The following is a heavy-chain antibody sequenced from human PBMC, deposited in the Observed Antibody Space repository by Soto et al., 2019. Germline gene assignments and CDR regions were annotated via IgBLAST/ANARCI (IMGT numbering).Heavy chain of an antibody. CDR1: GGSFSGYY. D-gene: IGHD6-19*01. Sequence: PSETLSLTCTVYGGSFSGYYWSWISQPPGKGLEWIGEINHSGSTNYNPSLKSRVTISVDTSKNQFSLKLNSVTAADTAVYFCARGRVSSGWYRDYWGQGTLVTVSS. V-gene: IGHV4-34*01. J-gene: IGHJ4*02. CDR2: INHSGST. CDR3: ARGRVSSGWYRDY.